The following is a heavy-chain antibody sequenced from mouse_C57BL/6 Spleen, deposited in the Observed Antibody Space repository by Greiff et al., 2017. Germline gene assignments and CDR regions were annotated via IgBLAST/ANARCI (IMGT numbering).Heavy chain of an antibody. V-gene: IGHV1-82*01. J-gene: IGHJ2*01. CDR1: GYAFSSSW. D-gene: IGHD1-1*01. CDR2: IYPGDGDT. CDR3: ARSPHGSSLYYFDY. Sequence: QVQLQQSGPELVKPGASVKISCKASGYAFSSSWMNWVKQRPGQGLEWIGRIYPGDGDTNYNGKFKGKATLTADKSSSTAYMQLSSLTSEDSAVXFCARSPHGSSLYYFDYWGQGTTLTVSS.